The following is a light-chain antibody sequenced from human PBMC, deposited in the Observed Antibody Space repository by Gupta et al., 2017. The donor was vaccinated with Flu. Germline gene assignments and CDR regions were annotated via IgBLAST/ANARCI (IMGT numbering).Light chain of an antibody. CDR2: ATS. CDR3: QQVNSYPLT. V-gene: IGKV1-9*01. J-gene: IGKJ4*01. CDR1: QGISSH. Sequence: DIQLTQSPYFLSASVGDRVIITCRASQGISSHLVWYQKKPGKAPKLLIYATSTLQSGGPSRVSGSGSGTEVTLTISSLQPEDFATYYCQQVNSYPLTFGGGTKVEIK.